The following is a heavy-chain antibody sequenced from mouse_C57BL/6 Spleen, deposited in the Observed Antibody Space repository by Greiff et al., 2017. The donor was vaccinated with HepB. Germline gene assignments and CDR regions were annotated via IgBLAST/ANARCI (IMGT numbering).Heavy chain of an antibody. CDR3: ARWGTTDWYFDV. J-gene: IGHJ1*03. D-gene: IGHD1-1*01. CDR2: IHPNSGST. Sequence: VQLQQSGAELVKPGASVKLSCKASGYTFTSYWMHWVKQRPGQGLEWIGMIHPNSGSTNYNEKFKSKATLTVDKSSSTAYMQLSSLTSEDSAVYYCARWGTTDWYFDVWGTGTTVTVSS. CDR1: GYTFTSYW. V-gene: IGHV1-64*01.